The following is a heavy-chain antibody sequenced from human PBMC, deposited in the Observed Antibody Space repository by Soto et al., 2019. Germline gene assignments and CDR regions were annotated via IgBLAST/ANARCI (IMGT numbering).Heavy chain of an antibody. J-gene: IGHJ4*02. CDR1: RFTFSSYG. Sequence: PGGSLRLSCAASRFTFSSYGMHWVRQAPGKGLEWVAVISYDGSNKYYADSVKGRFTISRDNSKNTLYLQMNSLRAEDTAVYYCAKDPGSPWLPQRGNYFDYWGQGTLVTVS. V-gene: IGHV3-30*18. CDR2: ISYDGSNK. D-gene: IGHD3-22*01. CDR3: AKDPGSPWLPQRGNYFDY.